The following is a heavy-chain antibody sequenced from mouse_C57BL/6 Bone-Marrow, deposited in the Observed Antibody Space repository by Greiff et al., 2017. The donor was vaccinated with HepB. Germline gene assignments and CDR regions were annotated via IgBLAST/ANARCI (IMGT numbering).Heavy chain of an antibody. CDR1: GYTFTDYE. CDR2: IDPETGGT. D-gene: IGHD2-5*01. J-gene: IGHJ2*01. Sequence: QVQLKESGAELVRPGASVTLSCKASGYTFTDYEMHWVKQTPVHGLEWIGAIDPETGGTAYNQKFKGKAILTADKSSSTAYMELRSLTSEDSAVYYCTRYSNYCFDYWGQGTTLTVSS. CDR3: TRYSNYCFDY. V-gene: IGHV1-15*01.